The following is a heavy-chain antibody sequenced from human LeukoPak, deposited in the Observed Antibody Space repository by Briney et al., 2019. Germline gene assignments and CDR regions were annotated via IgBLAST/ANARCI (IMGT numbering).Heavy chain of an antibody. Sequence: GGSLRLSCAASGFTFSNYAMHWVRQAPGKGLEWMSVISYDGRNKYFADSVKGRFTLSRDNSKNTLYLQMNNLRAEDTAVYYCARLGATSSGKYYFDYWGQGTLVTVSS. CDR2: ISYDGRNK. V-gene: IGHV3-30*04. CDR1: GFTFSNYA. D-gene: IGHD6-25*01. J-gene: IGHJ4*02. CDR3: ARLGATSSGKYYFDY.